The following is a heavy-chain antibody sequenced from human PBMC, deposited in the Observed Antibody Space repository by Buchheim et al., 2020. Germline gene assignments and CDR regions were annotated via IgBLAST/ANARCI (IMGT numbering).Heavy chain of an antibody. D-gene: IGHD3-22*01. J-gene: IGHJ4*02. V-gene: IGHV3-11*06. Sequence: QVQLVESGGGLVKPGGSLRRSCAASGFTFSDYYMSWIRQAPGKGLEWVSYISSSSSYTNYADSVKGRFTIYRDNAKNSLFLQMNSLRAEDTAVYYCARDPQAVVINGYFDYWGQGTL. CDR1: GFTFSDYY. CDR2: ISSSSSYT. CDR3: ARDPQAVVINGYFDY.